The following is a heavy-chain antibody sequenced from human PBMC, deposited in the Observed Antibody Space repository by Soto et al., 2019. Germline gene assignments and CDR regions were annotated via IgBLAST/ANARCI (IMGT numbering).Heavy chain of an antibody. CDR3: ARGGYSYGRDYGMDV. D-gene: IGHD5-18*01. V-gene: IGHV4-59*01. CDR2: IYYSGST. Sequence: LSLTCTVSGGSISSYYWSWIRQPPGKGLEWIGYIYYSGSTNYNPSLKSRVTISVDTSKKQFSLKLTSVTAADTAVYYCARGGYSYGRDYGMDVWGQGTTVTVSS. J-gene: IGHJ6*02. CDR1: GGSISSYY.